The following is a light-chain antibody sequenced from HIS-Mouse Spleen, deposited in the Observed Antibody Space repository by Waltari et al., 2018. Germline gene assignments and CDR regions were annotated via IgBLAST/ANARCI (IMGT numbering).Light chain of an antibody. CDR3: QQYDNLPPVIT. Sequence: DIQMTQSPSSLSASVGDRVTITFQASPDISNYLNWYQQKPGKAPKLLIYDASNLETGVPSRFSGSGSGTDFTFTISSLQPEDIATYYCQQYDNLPPVITFGQGTRLEIK. CDR2: DAS. CDR1: PDISNY. V-gene: IGKV1-33*01. J-gene: IGKJ5*01.